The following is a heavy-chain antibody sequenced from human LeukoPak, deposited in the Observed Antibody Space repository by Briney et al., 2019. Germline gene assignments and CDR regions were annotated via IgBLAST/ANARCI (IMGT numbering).Heavy chain of an antibody. CDR3: AKSGYNRFDY. CDR1: GFTFSTSA. CDR2: ISGSGSGGST. Sequence: GGSLRLSCAASGFTFSTSAMSWVRQAPGKGLEWVSNISGSGSGGSTYYADSVKGRFTISRDNSKNTLYLQMNSLRAEDTAVYYCAKSGYNRFDYRGQGTLVTVSS. J-gene: IGHJ4*02. V-gene: IGHV3-23*01. D-gene: IGHD5-24*01.